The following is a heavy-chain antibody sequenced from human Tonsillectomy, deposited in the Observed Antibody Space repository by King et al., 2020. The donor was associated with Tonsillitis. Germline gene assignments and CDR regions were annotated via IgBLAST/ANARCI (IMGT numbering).Heavy chain of an antibody. Sequence: QLQESGPGLVEPSQTLSLTCTVSGGSISSGSYYWSWIRQPAGKGLEWIGRIYTSGSTNYNPSLKSRVTISVDTSKNQFSLKLSSVTAADTAVYYCVLTYYYDSSGSSFDYWGQGTLVTVSS. D-gene: IGHD3-22*01. CDR3: VLTYYYDSSGSSFDY. CDR2: IYTSGST. J-gene: IGHJ4*02. CDR1: GGSISSGSYY. V-gene: IGHV4-61*02.